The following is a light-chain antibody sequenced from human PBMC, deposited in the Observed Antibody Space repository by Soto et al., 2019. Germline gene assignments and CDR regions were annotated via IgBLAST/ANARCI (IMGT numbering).Light chain of an antibody. CDR2: EAS. CDR3: QQYNGYWT. J-gene: IGKJ1*01. V-gene: IGKV1-5*03. CDR1: QSISGS. Sequence: DIQMTQSPSTLSASVGDRVTITCRASQSISGSLAWYQQKPGKAPKLLIYEASNLKSGAPSRFSGSGSGTEYTLTLSSLQPEHSASYYCQQYNGYWTFGQGTRVEIK.